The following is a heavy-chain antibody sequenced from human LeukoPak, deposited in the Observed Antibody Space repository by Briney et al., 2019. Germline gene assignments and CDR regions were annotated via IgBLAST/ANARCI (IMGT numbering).Heavy chain of an antibody. D-gene: IGHD4-23*01. V-gene: IGHV3-30*04. CDR3: ARGTEDYGGSPDATIRRPFAI. CDR2: VSYDGTNK. J-gene: IGHJ3*02. Sequence: PGGSLRLSCAASGFTFRNYVIHWVRQAPGKGLEWVAVVSYDGTNKYYADSVKGRFTISRDNSKNTLYLQMNSLRAEDTAVYYCARGTEDYGGSPDATIRRPFAIWGQGTMVTVS. CDR1: GFTFRNYV.